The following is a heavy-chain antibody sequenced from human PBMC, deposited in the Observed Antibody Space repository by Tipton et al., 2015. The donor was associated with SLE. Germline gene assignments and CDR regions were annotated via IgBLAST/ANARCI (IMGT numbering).Heavy chain of an antibody. CDR2: ISGSGGST. CDR1: GFTFSSYA. J-gene: IGHJ3*01. D-gene: IGHD2-2*01. CDR3: ARGDKGRHCSSTSCSMGWYFDL. Sequence: SLRLSCAASGFTFSSYAMSWVRQAPGKGLEWVSAISGSGGSTYYADSVKGRFTISRDNSKNTLYLQMNSLRAEDTAVHYCARGDKGRHCSSTSCSMGWYFDLWGQGTMVTVSS. V-gene: IGHV3-23*01.